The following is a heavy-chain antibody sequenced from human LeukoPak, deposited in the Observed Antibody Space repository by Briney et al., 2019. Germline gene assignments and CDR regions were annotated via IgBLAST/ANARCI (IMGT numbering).Heavy chain of an antibody. Sequence: GGSLRLSCAASGFTLSSYAMHGVRQAPGKGVEWVAVIAYDGSNKYYAYSVKGRFTISRDNSKNTLYLQMNSLRAEDTAVYYCARELVATIDPWFDPWGQGTLVTVSS. CDR1: GFTLSSYA. CDR2: IAYDGSNK. V-gene: IGHV3-30-3*01. D-gene: IGHD5-12*01. CDR3: ARELVATIDPWFDP. J-gene: IGHJ5*02.